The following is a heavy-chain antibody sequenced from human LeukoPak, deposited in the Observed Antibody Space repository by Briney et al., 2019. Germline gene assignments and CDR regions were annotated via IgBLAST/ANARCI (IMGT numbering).Heavy chain of an antibody. Sequence: GASVKVSCKASVGTFSSYAISWVRQAPGQGLEWMGRIIPILGIANYAQKFQGRVTITADKSTSTAYMELSSLRSEDTAVYYCARAGIVVVAATPYYYYGMDVWGQGTTVTVSS. CDR2: IIPILGIA. CDR3: ARAGIVVVAATPYYYYGMDV. D-gene: IGHD2-15*01. CDR1: VGTFSSYA. J-gene: IGHJ6*02. V-gene: IGHV1-69*04.